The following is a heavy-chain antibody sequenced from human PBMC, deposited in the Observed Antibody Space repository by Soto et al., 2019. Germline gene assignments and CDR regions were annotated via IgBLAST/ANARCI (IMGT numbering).Heavy chain of an antibody. J-gene: IGHJ5*02. CDR1: GGSISSGGYY. D-gene: IGHD6-13*01. V-gene: IGHV4-31*03. CDR2: IYYSGST. Sequence: QVQLQESGPGLVKPSQTLSLTCTGSGGSISSGGYYWSWIRQHPGKGLEWIGYIYYSGSTYYNPSLKSRVTTSVDTSKNQFSLKLSSVTAADTAVYYCARAAHYSSPFRWFDPWGQGTRVTVSS. CDR3: ARAAHYSSPFRWFDP.